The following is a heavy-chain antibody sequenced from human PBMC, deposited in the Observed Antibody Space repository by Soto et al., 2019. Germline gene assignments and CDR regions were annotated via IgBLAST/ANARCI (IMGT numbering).Heavy chain of an antibody. Sequence: EVQLVESGGGLVQPGGSLRLSCAASGFTFSSYWMSWVRQAPGKGLEWVANIKQDGSEKYYVDSVKGRFTISRDNAKNSLYLKMNSLRAEDTAVYYCARDRIAAAGTVDYWGQGTLVTVSS. CDR3: ARDRIAAAGTVDY. CDR2: IKQDGSEK. CDR1: GFTFSSYW. D-gene: IGHD6-13*01. V-gene: IGHV3-7*05. J-gene: IGHJ4*02.